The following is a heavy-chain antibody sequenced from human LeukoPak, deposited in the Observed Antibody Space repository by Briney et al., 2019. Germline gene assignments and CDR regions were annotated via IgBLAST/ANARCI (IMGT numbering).Heavy chain of an antibody. J-gene: IGHJ6*04. CDR2: IYYSGST. V-gene: IGHV4-59*01. CDR1: GGSISSYY. Sequence: SETLSLTCTVSGGSISSYYWSWIRQPPGKGLEWIGYIYYSGSTNYNPSLKSRVNISVDTSKNQFSLKLSSVTAADTAVYYCARVWPYCSSTSCTPGGMDVWGKGTTVTVSS. D-gene: IGHD2-2*01. CDR3: ARVWPYCSSTSCTPGGMDV.